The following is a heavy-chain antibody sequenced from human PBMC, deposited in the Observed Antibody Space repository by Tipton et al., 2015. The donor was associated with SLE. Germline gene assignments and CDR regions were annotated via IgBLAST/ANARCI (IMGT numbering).Heavy chain of an antibody. D-gene: IGHD6-13*01. CDR1: GYTFTSYD. CDR3: ARGGVAAAGRPFDY. CDR2: ISTYNGNT. Sequence: QLVQSGAEVKKPGASVKVSCRASGYTFTSYDINWVRQAPGQGLEGMGWISTYNGNTNYAQKFQGRVTMTTDTSTSTVYMDLKSLRSDDTAVYYCARGGVAAAGRPFDYWGQGPLVTVSS. J-gene: IGHJ4*02. V-gene: IGHV1-18*01.